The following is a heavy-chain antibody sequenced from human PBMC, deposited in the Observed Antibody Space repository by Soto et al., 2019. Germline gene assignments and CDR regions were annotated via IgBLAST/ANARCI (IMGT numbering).Heavy chain of an antibody. CDR2: INPNSGGT. V-gene: IGHV1-2*04. CDR1: GYTFTGYY. J-gene: IGHJ5*02. D-gene: IGHD3-10*01. CDR3: GRELIYYVSGIYYPPNQSYCSAP. Sequence: GASVKVSCKASGYTFTGYYMHWGRQAPGQGLEWMGWINPNSGGTNYAQKFQGWVTMTRDTSLSTAYMELSRRRSDGTAVYYCGRELIYYVSGIYYPPNQSYCSAPWGQGTLVTASS.